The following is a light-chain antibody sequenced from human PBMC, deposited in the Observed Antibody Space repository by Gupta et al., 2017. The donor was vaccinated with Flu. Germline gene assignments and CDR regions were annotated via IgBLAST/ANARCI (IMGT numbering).Light chain of an antibody. Sequence: VALTQSPLSLNVTLGQSASISCTSRERPVSIDGNTYLHWFQQRPGHSPRRLIHKVSNRDSGVPDRFSGRGSGSDFTLKISRVEAEDVGVYDCRHYVEWPRTFGQGTKVEI. V-gene: IGKV2-30*01. CDR1: ERPVSIDGNTY. CDR3: RHYVEWPRT. CDR2: KVS. J-gene: IGKJ1*01.